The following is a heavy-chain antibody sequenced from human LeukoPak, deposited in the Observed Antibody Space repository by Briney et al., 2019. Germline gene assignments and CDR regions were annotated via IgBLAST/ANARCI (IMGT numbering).Heavy chain of an antibody. D-gene: IGHD3-16*02. V-gene: IGHV3-49*03. CDR1: GFTFVDYA. CDR2: IRVKAYGGTT. Sequence: GGPLRLSCTASGFTFVDYAKSWFRQAPGKGLEWVGFIRVKAYGGTTEYAASVKGRFIISRDDSKSLAYLQMNSLKTEDTAVYYCTRGRQYYDYVWGSYRDGYYFDYWGQGALVTVSS. J-gene: IGHJ4*02. CDR3: TRGRQYYDYVWGSYRDGYYFDY.